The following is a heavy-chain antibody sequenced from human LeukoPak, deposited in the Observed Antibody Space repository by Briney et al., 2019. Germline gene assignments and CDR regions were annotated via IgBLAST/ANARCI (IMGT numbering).Heavy chain of an antibody. V-gene: IGHV3-7*01. D-gene: IGHD5-12*01. Sequence: GGSLRLSCAASGFTVSSNYMSWVRQAPGKGLEWAANIKQDGSEKYYVDSVKGRFTISRDNAKNSLYLQMNSLRAEDTAVYYCARLVATSVAIDYWGQGTLVTVSS. CDR3: ARLVATSVAIDY. CDR1: GFTVSSNY. CDR2: IKQDGSEK. J-gene: IGHJ4*02.